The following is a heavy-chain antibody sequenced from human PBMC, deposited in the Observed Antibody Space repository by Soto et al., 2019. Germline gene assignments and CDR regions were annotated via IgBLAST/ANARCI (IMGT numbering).Heavy chain of an antibody. CDR1: GYPFTSHA. V-gene: IGHV1-3*01. D-gene: IGHD1-7*01. Sequence: QVQLVQSGAEVKKAGASVKISCQASGYPFTSHAIYWVRQAPGQRPEWTGWINPANGNTKYSPKFQGRVTITRDTSASTAYMELRTLTSEDTGLYSCAREGKPLFRELVGWFDPWGQGTLLTVSS. CDR2: INPANGNT. CDR3: AREGKPLFRELVGWFDP. J-gene: IGHJ5*02.